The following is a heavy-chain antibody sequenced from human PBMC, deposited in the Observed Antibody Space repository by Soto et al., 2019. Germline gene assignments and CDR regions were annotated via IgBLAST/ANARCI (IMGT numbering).Heavy chain of an antibody. Sequence: SETLSLTCAVSGGSISSSNWWSWVRQPPGKGLEWIGEIYHSGSTNYNPSLKSRVTISVDKSKNQFSLKLSSVTAADTAVYYCASASGYSYGYRNYYGMDVWGQGTTVTVSS. J-gene: IGHJ6*02. CDR3: ASASGYSYGYRNYYGMDV. V-gene: IGHV4-4*02. CDR2: IYHSGST. D-gene: IGHD5-18*01. CDR1: GGSISSSNW.